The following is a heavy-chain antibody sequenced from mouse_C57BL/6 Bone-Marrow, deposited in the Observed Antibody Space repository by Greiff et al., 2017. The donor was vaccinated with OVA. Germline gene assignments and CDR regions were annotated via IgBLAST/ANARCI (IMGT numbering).Heavy chain of an antibody. D-gene: IGHD2-4*01. CDR3: TAIYYDYDGGYYFDY. CDR2: IRLKSDNYAT. CDR1: GFTFSNYW. V-gene: IGHV6-3*01. J-gene: IGHJ2*01. Sequence: EVQLQESGGGLVQPGGSMKLSCVASGFTFSNYWMNWVRQSPEKGLEWVAQIRLKSDNYATHYAESVKGRFTISRDDSKSSVYLQMNNLRAEDTGIYYCTAIYYDYDGGYYFDYWGQGTTLTVSS.